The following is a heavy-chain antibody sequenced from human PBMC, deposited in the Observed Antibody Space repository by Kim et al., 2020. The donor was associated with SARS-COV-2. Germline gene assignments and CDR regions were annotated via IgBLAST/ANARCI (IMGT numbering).Heavy chain of an antibody. V-gene: IGHV1-69*04. J-gene: IGHJ3*02. CDR2: IIPIFGIA. Sequence: SVKVSCKASGGTFSSYAISWVRQAPGQGLEWMGRIIPIFGIANYAQKFQGRVTITADKSTSTAYMELSSLRSEDTAVYYCARDRGIAARPGAFDIWGQGTMVTVSS. CDR3: ARDRGIAARPGAFDI. D-gene: IGHD6-6*01. CDR1: GGTFSSYA.